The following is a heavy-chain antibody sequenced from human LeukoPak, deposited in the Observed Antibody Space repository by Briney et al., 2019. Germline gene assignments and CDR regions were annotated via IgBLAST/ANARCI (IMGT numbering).Heavy chain of an antibody. CDR2: IKQDGREK. CDR3: ATSTPGLDN. Sequence: PGGSLRLSCAASGFTFSSNWMNWVRQAPGKGLEWVANIKQDGREKYYVDSVRGRSTISRDNAKNSLYLQMNSLRAEDTAVYYCATSTPGLDNWGQGTLVTVSS. J-gene: IGHJ4*02. D-gene: IGHD2-8*02. V-gene: IGHV3-7*02. CDR1: GFTFSSNW.